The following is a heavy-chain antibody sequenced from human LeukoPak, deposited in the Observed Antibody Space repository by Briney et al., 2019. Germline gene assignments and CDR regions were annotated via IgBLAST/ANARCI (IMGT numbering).Heavy chain of an antibody. CDR2: IYHSGNA. CDR1: GGSISSGYY. V-gene: IGHV4-38-2*02. Sequence: SETLSLTCTVSGGSISSGYYWGWIRQPPGKGLEWIANIYHSGNAYYNPSLKSRVTISVDTSRNHFSLKLTSVTAADTAVYYCARLYGNFQNYYDYWGQGTLVTVSS. D-gene: IGHD4-23*01. J-gene: IGHJ4*02. CDR3: ARLYGNFQNYYDY.